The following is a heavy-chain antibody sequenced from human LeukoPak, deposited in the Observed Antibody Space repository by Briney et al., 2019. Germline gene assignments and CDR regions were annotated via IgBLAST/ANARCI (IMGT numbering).Heavy chain of an antibody. Sequence: PGGSLRLSCAASGFTFSSYGMHWVRQAPGKGLEWVAVISYDGSNKYYADSVKGRFTISRDNSKNTLYLQMNSLRAEDTAVYYCAKGLRGGIDYWGQGTLVTVSS. CDR1: GFTFSSYG. V-gene: IGHV3-30*18. CDR3: AKGLRGGIDY. J-gene: IGHJ4*02. CDR2: ISYDGSNK. D-gene: IGHD3-16*01.